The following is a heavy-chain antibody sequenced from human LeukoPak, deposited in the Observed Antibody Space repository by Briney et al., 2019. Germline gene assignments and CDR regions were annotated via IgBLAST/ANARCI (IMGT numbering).Heavy chain of an antibody. V-gene: IGHV1-18*01. J-gene: IGHJ4*02. D-gene: IGHD6-19*01. CDR3: ARDRARYSSGWEDY. CDR1: GYTFTSYG. CDR2: ISAYNGNT. Sequence: ASLKVSCKASGYTFTSYGISWVRQAPGQGLEWMGWISAYNGNTNYAQKLQGRVTMTTDTSTSTAYMELRSLRSDDTAVYYCARDRARYSSGWEDYWGQGTLVTVSS.